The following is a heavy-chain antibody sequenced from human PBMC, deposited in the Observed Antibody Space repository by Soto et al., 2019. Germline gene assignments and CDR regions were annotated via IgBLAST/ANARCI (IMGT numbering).Heavy chain of an antibody. CDR1: GFTFSSYA. Sequence: QVQLVESGGGVVQPGRSLRLSCAASGFTFSSYAMHWVRQAPGKGLEWVAVISYDGSNKYYADYVKGRFTISRDNSKNARYLQMSSLRDEDTAVYYCASAYEGDYFDYRGQGTLLTFSS. V-gene: IGHV3-30-3*01. CDR3: ASAYEGDYFDY. J-gene: IGHJ4*02. CDR2: ISYDGSNK. D-gene: IGHD2-8*01.